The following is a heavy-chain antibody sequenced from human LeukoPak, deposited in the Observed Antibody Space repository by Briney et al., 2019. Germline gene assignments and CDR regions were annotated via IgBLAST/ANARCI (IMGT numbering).Heavy chain of an antibody. CDR3: AREAYWIAAAGNGEVDY. J-gene: IGHJ4*02. CDR1: GYTFTGYY. Sequence: ASVKVSCKASGYTFTGYYMHWVRQAPGQGLEWMGWINPNSGGTNYAQKFQGRVTMTRDTSISTAYMELSRLRSDDTAVYYCAREAYWIAAAGNGEVDYWGQGTLVTVSS. D-gene: IGHD6-13*01. CDR2: INPNSGGT. V-gene: IGHV1-2*02.